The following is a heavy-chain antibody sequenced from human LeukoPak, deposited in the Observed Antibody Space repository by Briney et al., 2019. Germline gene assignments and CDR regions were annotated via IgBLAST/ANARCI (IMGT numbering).Heavy chain of an antibody. J-gene: IGHJ4*02. CDR3: AKDTRFRGLIIGGIDY. Sequence: GRSLRLSCVASGFTFGDYAMHWVRQVPGKGLEWVSGISWDSSSIGYADSVKGRFTISRDNAKNFLYLQMNSLRVEDMAFYYCAKDTRFRGLIIGGIDYWGQGILVTVSS. V-gene: IGHV3-9*03. CDR2: ISWDSSSI. CDR1: GFTFGDYA. D-gene: IGHD3-10*01.